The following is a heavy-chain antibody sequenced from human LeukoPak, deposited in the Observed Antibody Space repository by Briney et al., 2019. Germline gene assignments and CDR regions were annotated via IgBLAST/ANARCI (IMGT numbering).Heavy chain of an antibody. J-gene: IGHJ6*03. D-gene: IGHD4-17*01. V-gene: IGHV3-74*01. CDR3: ARDYGDYGEEDYYYYYMDV. CDR1: GFTFSSYW. CDR2: INSDGSST. Sequence: PGGSLRLSCAASGFTFSSYWMHWVRQAPGKGLVWVSRINSDGSSTSYADSVKGRFTIFRDNAKNTLYLQMNSLRAEDTAVYYCARDYGDYGEEDYYYYYMDVWGKGTTVTVSS.